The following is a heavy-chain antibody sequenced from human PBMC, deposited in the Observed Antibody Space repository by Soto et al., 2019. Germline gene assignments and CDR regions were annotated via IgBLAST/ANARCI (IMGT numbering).Heavy chain of an antibody. CDR2: MNPNSGNT. CDR1: GYTFTSYD. J-gene: IGHJ6*02. D-gene: IGHD3-3*01. CDR3: ARKYWSGYYWDYYYGMDV. V-gene: IGHV1-8*01. Sequence: ASVKVSCKAPGYTFTSYDINWVRQATGQGLEWMGWMNPNSGNTGYAQKFQGRVTMTRNTSISTAYMELSSLRSEDTAVYYCARKYWSGYYWDYYYGMDVWGQGTTVTVS.